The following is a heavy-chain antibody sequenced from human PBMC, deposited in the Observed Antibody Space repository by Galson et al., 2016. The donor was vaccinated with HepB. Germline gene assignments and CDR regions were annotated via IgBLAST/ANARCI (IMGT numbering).Heavy chain of an antibody. J-gene: IGHJ6*02. V-gene: IGHV3-43*01. CDR3: GKDWGSLWESSGKGMDV. CDR1: GFTFDDYT. D-gene: IGHD3-10*01. CDR2: ISWAGRSP. Sequence: SLRLSCAASGFTFDDYTMHWVRQAPGKGLEWVALISWAGRSPYYAAPVRGRFTISRDNRQNLLYLQMNDLTSEDTALYYCGKDWGSLWESSGKGMDVWGQGTTVIVSS.